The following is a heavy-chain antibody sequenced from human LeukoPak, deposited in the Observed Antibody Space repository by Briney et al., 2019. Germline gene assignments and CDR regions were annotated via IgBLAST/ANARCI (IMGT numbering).Heavy chain of an antibody. V-gene: IGHV3-48*03. D-gene: IGHD6-6*01. CDR2: IDGRVNTK. Sequence: GGSLRLSCAASGFTSSRYEMNWVRPAPRKGLERVSYIDGRVNTKYFASFVKGRFTISRDNDKSSLFLQMSSLRAEDTAVYYCARLYYSRSSYFDCWGQGTLVTVSS. CDR3: ARLYYSRSSYFDC. J-gene: IGHJ4*02. CDR1: GFTSSRYE.